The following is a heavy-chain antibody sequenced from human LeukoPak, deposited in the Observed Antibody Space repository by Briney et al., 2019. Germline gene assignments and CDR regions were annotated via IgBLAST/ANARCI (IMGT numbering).Heavy chain of an antibody. CDR2: IYYSGST. J-gene: IGHJ4*02. CDR3: ARLRGAAAGD. Sequence: SETLSLTCAVYGGSFSGYYWSWIRQPPGKGLEWIGYIYYSGSTNYNPSLKSRVTISVDTSKNQFSLKLSSVTAADTAVYYCARLRGAAAGDWGQGTLVTVSS. V-gene: IGHV4-59*08. CDR1: GGSFSGYY. D-gene: IGHD6-13*01.